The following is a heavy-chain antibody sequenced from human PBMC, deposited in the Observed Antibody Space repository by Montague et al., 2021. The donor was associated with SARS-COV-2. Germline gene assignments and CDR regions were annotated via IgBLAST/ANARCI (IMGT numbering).Heavy chain of an antibody. Sequence: VKPTQTLTLTCTFSGFSLSTSGVGVGWIRQPPGKALEWLALIYWDDDKRYSPSLKSRLTITKDTSKNRVALTMTNMDPVDTATYYCAHSRYYYYDSSGYRVYYFDYWGQGTLVIVSS. CDR3: AHSRYYYYDSSGYRVYYFDY. CDR2: IYWDDDK. CDR1: GFSLSTSGVG. J-gene: IGHJ4*02. V-gene: IGHV2-5*02. D-gene: IGHD3-22*01.